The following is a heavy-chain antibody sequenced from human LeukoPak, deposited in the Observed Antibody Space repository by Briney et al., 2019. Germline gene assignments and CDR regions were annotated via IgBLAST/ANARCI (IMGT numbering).Heavy chain of an antibody. Sequence: PGGSLRLSCTASGFTFTSYGIHWVRQAPGKGLEWVAFIRYDGSNKYYADSVKGRFTISRDNSKNTLYLQMNSLRAEDTALYYCAILPGSHEEEYNWFDPWGQGTLVTVSS. D-gene: IGHD1-26*01. J-gene: IGHJ5*02. CDR3: AILPGSHEEEYNWFDP. CDR1: GFTFTSYG. CDR2: IRYDGSNK. V-gene: IGHV3-30*02.